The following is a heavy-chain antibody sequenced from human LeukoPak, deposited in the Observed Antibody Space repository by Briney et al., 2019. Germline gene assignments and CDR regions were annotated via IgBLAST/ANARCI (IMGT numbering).Heavy chain of an antibody. CDR2: ISSSGSTI. D-gene: IGHD3-22*01. Sequence: GGSLRLSCAASGFTFSDYYMSWIRQAPGKGLEWVSYISSSGSTIYYADSVKGRFTISRDNAKNSLYLQMNSLRAEDTAVYYCARVFYDSSGYFNYYYYMDVWGKETTVTVSS. CDR3: ARVFYDSSGYFNYYYYMDV. J-gene: IGHJ6*03. V-gene: IGHV3-11*04. CDR1: GFTFSDYY.